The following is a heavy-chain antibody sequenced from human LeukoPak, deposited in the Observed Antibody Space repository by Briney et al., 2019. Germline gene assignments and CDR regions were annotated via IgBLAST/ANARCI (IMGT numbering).Heavy chain of an antibody. CDR1: GGSISSSRYY. CDR2: IYYSGST. V-gene: IGHV4-39*07. Sequence: PSETLSLTCTVSGGSISSSRYYWGWICRPPGKGLEWIGSIYYSGSTYYNPSLKSRVTISVDTSKNQFSLRLSSVTAADTAMFYCAVGLTRYFDLWGRGTLVTVSS. D-gene: IGHD1-14*01. J-gene: IGHJ2*01. CDR3: AVGLTRYFDL.